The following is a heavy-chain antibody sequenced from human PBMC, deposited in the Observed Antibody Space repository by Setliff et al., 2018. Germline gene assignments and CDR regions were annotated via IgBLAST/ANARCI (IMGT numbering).Heavy chain of an antibody. V-gene: IGHV7-4-1*02. D-gene: IGHD3-10*01. CDR3: ARASRFGTVKWRGDYYMDV. CDR1: GYTFRSYA. J-gene: IGHJ6*03. CDR2: INTNTGNP. Sequence: PWPSVKVSCKASGYTFRSYAMNWVRQAPGQGLEWMGWINTNTGNPTYVQGFTGRFVFSLDTSVSTAYLQISSLKPEDTAVYYCARASRFGTVKWRGDYYMDVWGKGTTVTVSS.